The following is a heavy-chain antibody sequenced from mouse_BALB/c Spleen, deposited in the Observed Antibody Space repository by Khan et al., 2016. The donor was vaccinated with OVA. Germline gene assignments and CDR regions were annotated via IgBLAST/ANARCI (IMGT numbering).Heavy chain of an antibody. Sequence: EVKLVESGGDLVKPGGSLKLSCAASGFTFSSYGMSWVRQTPDKRLEWVATISSGGHYTYFPDSVRVRFNISRDNAQNTLYLQMSSLKSEETAIYYCARSMTTAKGDYYAMDYWGQGTSVTVSS. CDR2: ISSGGHYT. V-gene: IGHV5-6*02. J-gene: IGHJ4*01. CDR3: ARSMTTAKGDYYAMDY. D-gene: IGHD1-2*01. CDR1: GFTFSSYG.